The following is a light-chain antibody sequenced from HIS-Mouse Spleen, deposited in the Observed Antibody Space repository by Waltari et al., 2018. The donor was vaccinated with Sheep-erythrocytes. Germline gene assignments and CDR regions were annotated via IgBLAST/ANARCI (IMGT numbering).Light chain of an antibody. J-gene: IGLJ1*01. Sequence: QSALTQPRSVSGSPGQSVTISCTGTSSDVGGYNYVSWYQPHPGKAPKLMIYDVSKRRSGVPDRCARSQSGNTASLTISGLQAEDEADYYCCSYAGSYNHVFATGTKVTVL. CDR2: DVS. CDR3: CSYAGSYNHV. CDR1: SSDVGGYNY. V-gene: IGLV2-11*01.